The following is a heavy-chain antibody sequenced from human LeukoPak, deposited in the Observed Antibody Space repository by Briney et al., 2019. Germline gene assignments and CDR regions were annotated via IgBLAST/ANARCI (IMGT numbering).Heavy chain of an antibody. Sequence: ASVKVSCKASGYTFTGYYMHWVRQAPGQGLEWMGWINPNSGGTNYAQKFQGRVTMTRDTSISTAYMVLSRLRSDDTAVYYCARVPSMTTVSFDYWGQGTLVTVSS. D-gene: IGHD4-17*01. CDR2: INPNSGGT. CDR3: ARVPSMTTVSFDY. CDR1: GYTFTGYY. V-gene: IGHV1-2*02. J-gene: IGHJ4*02.